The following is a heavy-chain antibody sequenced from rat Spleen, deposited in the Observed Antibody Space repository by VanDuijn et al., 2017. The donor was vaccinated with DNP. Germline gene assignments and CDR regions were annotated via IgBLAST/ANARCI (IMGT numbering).Heavy chain of an antibody. J-gene: IGHJ2*01. CDR2: ISTSGSRT. D-gene: IGHD1-11*01. V-gene: IGHV5S23*01. CDR1: GFSFNNYW. CDR3: ARHDYVGAFDY. Sequence: EVQLVESGGGLVQPGRSLKLSCVASGFSFNNYWMSWIRQAPKKGLEWVATISTSGSRTYYPDSVKGRFTISRDDAKSTLYLQMDSLRSEDTATYYCARHDYVGAFDYWGQGVMVTVSS.